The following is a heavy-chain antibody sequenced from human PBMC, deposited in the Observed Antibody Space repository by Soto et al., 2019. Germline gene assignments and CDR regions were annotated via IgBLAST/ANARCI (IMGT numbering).Heavy chain of an antibody. D-gene: IGHD3-10*02. CDR1: GFTFSIYA. CDR2: IGSGGRT. Sequence: PGGSLRLSCAASGFTFSIYAMSWVRQAPGRGLEWVSAIGSGGRTYHADSVKGRFTISRDNSRSTLYLQMNRLRAEDTALYYCAKDVRGPLFGELDYWGQGALVTVSS. CDR3: AKDVRGPLFGELDY. V-gene: IGHV3-23*01. J-gene: IGHJ4*02.